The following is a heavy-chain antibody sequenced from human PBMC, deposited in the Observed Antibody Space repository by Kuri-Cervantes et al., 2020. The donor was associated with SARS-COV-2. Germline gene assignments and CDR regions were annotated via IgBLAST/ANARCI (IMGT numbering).Heavy chain of an antibody. D-gene: IGHD6-13*01. CDR1: GFTFNSYA. Sequence: ETLSLTCVASGFTFNSYAMTWVRQAPGTGLEWVSVIYSGGSSTYYADSVKGRFTISRDNSKNTLYLQVNSLRAEDTAVYYCAKSSSSWDYYYYGMDVWGQGTTVTVSS. CDR2: IYSGGSST. CDR3: AKSSSSWDYYYYGMDV. J-gene: IGHJ6*02. V-gene: IGHV3-23*03.